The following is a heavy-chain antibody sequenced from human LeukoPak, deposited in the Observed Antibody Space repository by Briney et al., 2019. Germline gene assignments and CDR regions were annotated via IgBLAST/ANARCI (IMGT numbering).Heavy chain of an antibody. J-gene: IGHJ4*02. V-gene: IGHV3-74*01. CDR3: ARETLWFGELYDY. Sequence: GGSLRLSCAASGFTFSSYWMHWVRQAPGKELVWVSRINSDGSSTSYADSVKGRFTISRDNAKNTLYLQMNSLRAEDTAVYYCARETLWFGELYDYWGQGTLVTVSS. D-gene: IGHD3-10*01. CDR1: GFTFSSYW. CDR2: INSDGSST.